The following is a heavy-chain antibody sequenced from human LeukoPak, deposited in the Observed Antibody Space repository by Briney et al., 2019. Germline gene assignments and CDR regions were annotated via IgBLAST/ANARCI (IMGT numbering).Heavy chain of an antibody. V-gene: IGHV4-59*01. CDR1: GGSLSNYY. CDR3: ARVVAAVMNWFDP. D-gene: IGHD6-13*01. J-gene: IGHJ5*02. Sequence: SETLSLTCTVSGGSLSNYYWSWIRQPPGKGLEWIGYMYYSGSTNYSPSLKSRVTMSADTSKNQFSLKLTSVTAADTAVYYCARVVAAVMNWFDPWGQGTLVTVSS. CDR2: MYYSGST.